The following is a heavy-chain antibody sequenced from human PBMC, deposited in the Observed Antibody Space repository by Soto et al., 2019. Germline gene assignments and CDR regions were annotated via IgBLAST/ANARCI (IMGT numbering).Heavy chain of an antibody. J-gene: IGHJ4*02. CDR3: ARGRDSRSIFDY. D-gene: IGHD3-22*01. V-gene: IGHV3-53*01. Sequence: GGSLRLSCGASGFTVSSNYMSWARQAPGKGLEWVSVIDSGSSTYYADSVKGRFTISRDDSRNTLNLQMDSLRVEDTAVYYCARGRDSRSIFDYWGQGTLVTVSS. CDR1: GFTVSSNY. CDR2: IDSGSST.